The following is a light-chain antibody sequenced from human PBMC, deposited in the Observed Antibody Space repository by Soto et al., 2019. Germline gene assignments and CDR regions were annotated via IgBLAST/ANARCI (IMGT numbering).Light chain of an antibody. CDR3: QQRNSYPRT. Sequence: EIQFTQSPSFLSAPVGYRVNITFRSSQGINIFLAWFQQKPGKAPNLLISAASTLQSGVPSRFSGSGSETEFTLTITSLQTEASATYYCQQRNSYPRTFGQGTKVDIK. CDR2: AAS. J-gene: IGKJ2*02. CDR1: QGINIF. V-gene: IGKV1-9*01.